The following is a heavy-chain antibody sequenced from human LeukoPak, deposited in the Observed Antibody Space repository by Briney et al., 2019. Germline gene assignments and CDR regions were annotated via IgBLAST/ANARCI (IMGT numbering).Heavy chain of an antibody. CDR3: ARDFWGITMVRGLLGY. CDR1: GLTFSSYS. CDR2: ISSSSSTI. V-gene: IGHV3-48*04. Sequence: GGSLRLSCAASGLTFSSYSMNWVRQAPGKGLEWVSYISSSSSTIYYADSVKGRFTISRDNAKNSLYLQMNSLRAEDTAVYYCARDFWGITMVRGLLGYWGQGTLVTVSS. J-gene: IGHJ4*02. D-gene: IGHD3-10*01.